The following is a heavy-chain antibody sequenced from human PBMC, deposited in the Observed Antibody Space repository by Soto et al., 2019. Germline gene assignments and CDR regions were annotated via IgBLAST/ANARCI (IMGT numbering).Heavy chain of an antibody. J-gene: IGHJ5*02. D-gene: IGHD6-19*01. Sequence: SETLSLTCTVSGGSISSYYWSWIRQPPGKGLAWIGYIYYSGSTNYNPSLKSRVTISVDTSKNQFSLKLSSVTAADTAVYYCARVLSSGWYGGNNWFDPWGQGTLVTVSS. CDR3: ARVLSSGWYGGNNWFDP. CDR2: IYYSGST. V-gene: IGHV4-59*01. CDR1: GGSISSYY.